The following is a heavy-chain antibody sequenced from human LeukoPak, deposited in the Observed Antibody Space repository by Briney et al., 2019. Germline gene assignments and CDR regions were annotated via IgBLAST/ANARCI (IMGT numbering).Heavy chain of an antibody. Sequence: GRSLRLSCAASGFTFSSYGMHWVRQAPGKGLEWVAVISYDGSNKYYADSVKGRFTISRDNSKNTLYLQMNRLRAEDTAVYYCAKDLYSSGWFSSLDYYCYGMDVWGQGNTVTVSS. CDR2: ISYDGSNK. J-gene: IGHJ6*02. CDR1: GFTFSSYG. D-gene: IGHD6-19*01. V-gene: IGHV3-30*18. CDR3: AKDLYSSGWFSSLDYYCYGMDV.